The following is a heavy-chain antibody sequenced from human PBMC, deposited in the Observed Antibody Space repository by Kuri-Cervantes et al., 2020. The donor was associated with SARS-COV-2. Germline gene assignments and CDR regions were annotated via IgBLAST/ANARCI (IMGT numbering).Heavy chain of an antibody. D-gene: IGHD1-26*01. CDR2: IRYDGSNN. Sequence: GESLKISCAASGFSFNNYGMHWVRQAPGKGPQWVAFIRYDGSNNYYLDSVKGRFTISRDNSKNTLYLQMNSLRAEDTAVYYCAKDGWELPNDYWGQGTLVTVSS. J-gene: IGHJ4*02. V-gene: IGHV3-30*02. CDR3: AKDGWELPNDY. CDR1: GFSFNNYG.